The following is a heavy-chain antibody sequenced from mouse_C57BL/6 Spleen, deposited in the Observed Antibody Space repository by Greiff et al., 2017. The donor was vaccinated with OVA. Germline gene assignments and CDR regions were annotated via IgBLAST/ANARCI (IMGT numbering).Heavy chain of an antibody. CDR1: GYTFTSYW. CDR2: IYPGSGST. Sequence: QVQLQQSGAELVKPGASVKMSCKASGYTFTSYWITWVKQRPGQGLEWIGDIYPGSGSTNYNEKFKSKATLTVDTSSSTAYMQLSSLTSEDSAVYYCARGYYSNYVGAMDYWGQGTSVTVSS. J-gene: IGHJ4*01. V-gene: IGHV1-55*01. D-gene: IGHD2-5*01. CDR3: ARGYYSNYVGAMDY.